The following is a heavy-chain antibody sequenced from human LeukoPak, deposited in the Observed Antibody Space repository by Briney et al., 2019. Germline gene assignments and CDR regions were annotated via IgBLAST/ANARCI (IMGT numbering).Heavy chain of an antibody. CDR2: ISSSSSYI. CDR3: ARGEYSYGPLDYYYYMDV. D-gene: IGHD5-18*01. Sequence: GGSLRLSCAASGFTFSSYTMNWVRQAPGKGLEWVSSISSSSSYIYHADSVKGRFTISRDNAKNSLYLQMNSLRAEDTAVYYCARGEYSYGPLDYYYYMDVWGKGTTVTVSS. J-gene: IGHJ6*03. V-gene: IGHV3-21*01. CDR1: GFTFSSYT.